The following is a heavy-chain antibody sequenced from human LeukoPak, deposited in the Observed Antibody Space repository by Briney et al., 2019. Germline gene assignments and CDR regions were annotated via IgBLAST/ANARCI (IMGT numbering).Heavy chain of an antibody. D-gene: IGHD6-19*01. Sequence: GGSLRLSCEASGFTFTTDAMTWVRQAPGKGLQWVSAISGSGGDTYYEDTVKGRFTIPRDNSKNMMYLQMNSLRAEDTAVYYCARDSSGWSKNYWGQGTLVTVSS. CDR3: ARDSSGWSKNY. J-gene: IGHJ4*02. V-gene: IGHV3-23*01. CDR2: ISGSGGDT. CDR1: GFTFTTDA.